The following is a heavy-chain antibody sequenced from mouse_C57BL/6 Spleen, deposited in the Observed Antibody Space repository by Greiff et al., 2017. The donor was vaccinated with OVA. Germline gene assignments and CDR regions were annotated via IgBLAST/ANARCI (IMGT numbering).Heavy chain of an antibody. V-gene: IGHV1-15*01. CDR3: TRFYGNYWGFARDY. J-gene: IGHJ4*01. D-gene: IGHD2-1*01. CDR2: IDPETGGT. CDR1: GYTFTDYE. Sequence: VQLQQSGAELVRPGASVTLSCKASGYTFTDYEMHWVKQTPVHGLEWIGAIDPETGGTAYNQKFKGKAILTADKSSSTAYMELRSLTSEDSAVYYCTRFYGNYWGFARDYWGKGTEVTVPS.